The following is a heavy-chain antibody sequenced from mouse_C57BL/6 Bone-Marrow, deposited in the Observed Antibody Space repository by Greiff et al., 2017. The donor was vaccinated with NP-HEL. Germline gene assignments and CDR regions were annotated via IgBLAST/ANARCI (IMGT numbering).Heavy chain of an antibody. CDR1: GYTFTSYW. Sequence: VQLQQPGAELVRPGTSVKLSCKASGYTFTSYWMHWVKQRPGQGLEWIGVIDPSDSYTNYNQKFKGKATLTVDTSSSTAYMQLSSLTSEDSAVYYCARLFYCGSSYGGWYFDVWGTGTTVTVSS. CDR2: IDPSDSYT. V-gene: IGHV1-59*01. CDR3: ARLFYCGSSYGGWYFDV. D-gene: IGHD1-1*01. J-gene: IGHJ1*03.